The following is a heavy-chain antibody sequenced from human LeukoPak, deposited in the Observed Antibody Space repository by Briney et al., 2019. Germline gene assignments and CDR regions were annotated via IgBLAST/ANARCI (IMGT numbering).Heavy chain of an antibody. CDR2: ISSSSSTI. CDR1: GFTFSSYS. J-gene: IGHJ4*02. V-gene: IGHV3-48*01. CDR3: ARGTYYYDSGGSYFDY. Sequence: GGSLRLSCAASGFTFSSYSMNWVRQAPGKGLEWVSYISSSSSTIYYADSVKGRFTISRDNAKNSLYLQMNSLRAEDTAVYYCARGTYYYDSGGSYFDYWGQGTLVTVSS. D-gene: IGHD3-22*01.